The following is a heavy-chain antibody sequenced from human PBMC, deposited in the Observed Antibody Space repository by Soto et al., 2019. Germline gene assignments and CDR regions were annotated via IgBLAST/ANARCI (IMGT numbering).Heavy chain of an antibody. Sequence: GASVKVSCKAFGYTFTSYGISWVRQAPGQGLEWMGWISAYNGNTNYAQKLQGRVTMTTDTSTSTAYMELRSLRSDDTAVYYCARSNSRNWNPQNWFDPWGQGTLVTVSS. J-gene: IGHJ5*02. CDR2: ISAYNGNT. CDR1: GYTFTSYG. V-gene: IGHV1-18*01. CDR3: ARSNSRNWNPQNWFDP. D-gene: IGHD1-20*01.